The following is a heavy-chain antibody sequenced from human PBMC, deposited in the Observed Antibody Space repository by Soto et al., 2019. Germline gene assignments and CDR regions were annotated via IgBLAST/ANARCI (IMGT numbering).Heavy chain of an antibody. D-gene: IGHD3-22*01. Sequence: PGGSLSLSCAASGFTYSSYAMHWVRQAPGKGLEWVAVISYDGSNKYYADSVKGRFTISRDNSKNTLYLQMNSLRAEDTAVYYCARDRMSEIGSGYYLGEFDYWGQGTLVTVSS. J-gene: IGHJ4*02. CDR3: ARDRMSEIGSGYYLGEFDY. V-gene: IGHV3-30-3*01. CDR1: GFTYSSYA. CDR2: ISYDGSNK.